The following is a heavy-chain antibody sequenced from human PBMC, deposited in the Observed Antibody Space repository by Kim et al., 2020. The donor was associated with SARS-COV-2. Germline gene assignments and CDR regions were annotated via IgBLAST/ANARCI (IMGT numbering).Heavy chain of an antibody. CDR2: IYYSGST. J-gene: IGHJ3*02. D-gene: IGHD6-13*01. CDR1: GGSISSSSYY. V-gene: IGHV4-39*01. Sequence: SETLSLTCTVSGGSISSSSYYWGWIRQPPGKGLEWIGSIYYSGSTYSNPSLKSPVTISVDTSKNQFSLKLSPVTAADTAVYYCARHSSRIAAAGTGAAFDIWGQGTMVTVSS. CDR3: ARHSSRIAAAGTGAAFDI.